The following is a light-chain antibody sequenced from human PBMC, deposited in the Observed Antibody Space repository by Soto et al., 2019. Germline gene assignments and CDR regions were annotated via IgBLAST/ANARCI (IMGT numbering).Light chain of an antibody. CDR1: QTVSKF. CDR2: TTS. CDR3: QQTYTLPRT. V-gene: IGKV1-39*01. J-gene: IGKJ1*01. Sequence: DIKMTQSPASLSASVGDRVTIACRASQTVSKFVNWYQQKPGEVPALLIFTTSTLYSGVPSRFSGSGSGTDFTLTINGLQPEDFATYYCQQTYTLPRTFDQGTKVDIK.